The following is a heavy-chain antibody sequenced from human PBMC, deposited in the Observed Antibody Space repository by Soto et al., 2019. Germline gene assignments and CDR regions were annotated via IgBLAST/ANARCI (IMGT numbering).Heavy chain of an antibody. V-gene: IGHV3-21*01. CDR2: IRGFSPYT. J-gene: IGHJ6*02. Sequence: LRLSCVASGFTFRTCTMNWVRQAPGKGLEWVSGIRGFSPYTFYAESVKGRFTISRDNAKNSLYLQMNSLGVEDTAVYYCARDRGYDAHDYYYNAMDVWGQGTTVTVSS. CDR1: GFTFRTCT. D-gene: IGHD2-15*01. CDR3: ARDRGYDAHDYYYNAMDV.